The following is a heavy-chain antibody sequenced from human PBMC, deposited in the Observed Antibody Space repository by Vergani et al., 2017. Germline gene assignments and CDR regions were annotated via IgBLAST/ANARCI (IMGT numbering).Heavy chain of an antibody. CDR3: ATKSCGTPGCQIGYFRE. V-gene: IGHV3-9*01. CDR1: GFTFDDYA. D-gene: IGHD1-1*01. J-gene: IGHJ1*01. CDR2: ISWNSGSI. Sequence: EVQLVESGGGLVQPGRSLRLSCAASGFTFDDYAMHWVRQAPGKGLEWFSGISWNSGSIGYADSVKGRFTISRDNAKNSLYLQMNSLRTEDTAVYYCATKSCGTPGCQIGYFREWGQGTLVTVSS.